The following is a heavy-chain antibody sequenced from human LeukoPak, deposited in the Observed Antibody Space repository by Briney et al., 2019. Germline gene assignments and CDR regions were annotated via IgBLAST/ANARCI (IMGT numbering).Heavy chain of an antibody. V-gene: IGHV1-2*02. CDR2: INPNSGGT. J-gene: IGHJ3*02. D-gene: IGHD5-18*01. Sequence: ASVKVSCKASGYIFTGYYMHWVRQAPGQGLEWMGWINPNSGGTNYAQKFQGRVTMTRDTSISTAYMELSRLRSDDTAVYYCARVKKGYSYGYMLNAFDIWGQGTMVTVSS. CDR3: ARVKKGYSYGYMLNAFDI. CDR1: GYIFTGYY.